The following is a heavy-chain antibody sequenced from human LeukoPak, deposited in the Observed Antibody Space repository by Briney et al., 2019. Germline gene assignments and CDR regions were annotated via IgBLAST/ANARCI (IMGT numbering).Heavy chain of an antibody. V-gene: IGHV4-31*03. CDR2: IYYSGST. J-gene: IGHJ4*02. D-gene: IGHD5-18*01. Sequence: PSETLSLTCSVSGGSVSIGGYYWSWIRQHPGKGLEWIGYIYYSGSTYYNPSLKSRVTISIDTSKNQFSLKLSSVTAADTAVYYCARGTVYTAMGNWGQGTLVTVSP. CDR3: ARGTVYTAMGN. CDR1: GGSVSIGGYY.